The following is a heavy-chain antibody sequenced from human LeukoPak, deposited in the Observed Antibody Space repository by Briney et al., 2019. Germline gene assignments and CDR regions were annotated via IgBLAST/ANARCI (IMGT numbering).Heavy chain of an antibody. CDR3: AREGWNELDFDY. Sequence: ASVKVSCKASGYTFTSYAMHWVRQAPGQRLEWMGWINAGNGNTKYSQKFQGRVTITRDTSASTAYMELSSLRSEDTAVYYCAREGWNELDFDYWGQGTLDTVSS. V-gene: IGHV1-3*01. D-gene: IGHD1-7*01. J-gene: IGHJ4*02. CDR2: INAGNGNT. CDR1: GYTFTSYA.